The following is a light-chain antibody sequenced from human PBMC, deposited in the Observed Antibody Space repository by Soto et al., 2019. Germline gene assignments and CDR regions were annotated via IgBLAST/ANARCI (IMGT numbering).Light chain of an antibody. V-gene: IGKV3-20*01. J-gene: IGKJ4*01. CDR3: QQYGGSPLT. CDR1: QSVSSSS. Sequence: DIVLTQSPGTLSLSPGESATLSCRASQSVSSSSLAWYQQKPGQAPRLLFFGVSNRAAGVPDRFGGSGSGTDFTLTISRLEPEDFAVYYCQQYGGSPLTVGGGTKVDIK. CDR2: GVS.